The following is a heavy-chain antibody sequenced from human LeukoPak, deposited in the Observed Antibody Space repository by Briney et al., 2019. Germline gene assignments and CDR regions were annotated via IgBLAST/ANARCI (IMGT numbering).Heavy chain of an antibody. D-gene: IGHD6-19*01. Sequence: TSETLSLTCAVYGGSFSGYYWSWIRQPPGKGLEWIGEINHSGSTNYNPSLKSRVTISVDTSKNQFSLKLSSVTAADTAVYYCARGPGGIAVASFDYWGQGTLVTVSS. V-gene: IGHV4-34*01. CDR2: INHSGST. CDR1: GGSFSGYY. J-gene: IGHJ4*02. CDR3: ARGPGGIAVASFDY.